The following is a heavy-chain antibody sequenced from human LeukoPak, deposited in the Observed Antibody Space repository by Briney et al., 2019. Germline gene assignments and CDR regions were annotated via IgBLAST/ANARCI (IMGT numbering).Heavy chain of an antibody. J-gene: IGHJ4*02. CDR1: GSSISSGDYY. CDR3: ACYSSGFLFDY. V-gene: IGHV4-30-4*08. D-gene: IGHD3-22*01. Sequence: SQTLSLTCTVSGSSISSGDYYWSWIRQPPGKGLEWIGYIYYSGSTYYNPSLKSRVTISVDTSKNQFSLKLSSVTAADTAVYYCACYSSGFLFDYWGQGTLVTVSS. CDR2: IYYSGST.